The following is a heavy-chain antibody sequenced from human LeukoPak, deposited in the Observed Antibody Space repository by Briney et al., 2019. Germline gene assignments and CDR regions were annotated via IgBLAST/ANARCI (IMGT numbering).Heavy chain of an antibody. V-gene: IGHV4-39*02. D-gene: IGHD3-10*01. CDR3: ARDGYYGSGSYYP. J-gene: IGHJ5*02. Sequence: SETLSLTCTVSGDSISSSNSYRGWIRQPPGKGLEWIGSLYYSGSFYYNPSLKSRVTISADTSKNQFSLKLSSVTAADTAVYYCARDGYYGSGSYYPWGQGTLVTVSS. CDR2: LYYSGSF. CDR1: GDSISSSNSY.